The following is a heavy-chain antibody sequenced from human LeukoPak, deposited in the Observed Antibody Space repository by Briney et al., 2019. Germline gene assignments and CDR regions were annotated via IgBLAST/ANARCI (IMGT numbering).Heavy chain of an antibody. CDR2: ISSSSSSI. V-gene: IGHV3-48*01. Sequence: GGSLRLSCEASGFSFSRYDMNWVRQAPGKGLEWISYISSSSSSIYYADSEKGRFTISRDNAKNSLYLQMNRLRAEDTAVYYCARDPGYCSGGSCYRGDYWGQGTLVTVSS. CDR3: ARDPGYCSGGSCYRGDY. D-gene: IGHD2-15*01. CDR1: GFSFSRYD. J-gene: IGHJ4*02.